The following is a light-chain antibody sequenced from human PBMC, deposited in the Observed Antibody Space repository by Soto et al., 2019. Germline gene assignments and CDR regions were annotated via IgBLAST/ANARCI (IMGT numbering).Light chain of an antibody. Sequence: XCTGTSSDVGGYNYVSWYQQHPGKAPKLMIYEVSNRPSGVSNRFSGSKSGNTASLTISGLQAEDEADYYCSSYTSSSPYVFGTGTKVTVL. V-gene: IGLV2-14*01. CDR2: EVS. J-gene: IGLJ1*01. CDR3: SSYTSSSPYV. CDR1: SSDVGGYNY.